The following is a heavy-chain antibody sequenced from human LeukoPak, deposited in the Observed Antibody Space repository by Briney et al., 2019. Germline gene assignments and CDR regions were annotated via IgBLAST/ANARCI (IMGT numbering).Heavy chain of an antibody. CDR1: GFTSSSYA. D-gene: IGHD1-26*01. CDR3: ARGRPVGASTVEDY. J-gene: IGHJ4*02. V-gene: IGHV3-23*01. Sequence: GGSLRLSCAASGFTSSSYAMSWVRQAPGKGLEWVSAISGSGGSTYYADSVKGRFTISRDNSKNMLYLQMNNLRAEDTAFYYCARGRPVGASTVEDYWGQGTLVTVSS. CDR2: ISGSGGST.